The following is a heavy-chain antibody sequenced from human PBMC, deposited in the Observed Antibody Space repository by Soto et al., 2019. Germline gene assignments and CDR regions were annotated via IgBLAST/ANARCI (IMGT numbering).Heavy chain of an antibody. CDR1: GYTFTLYH. D-gene: IGHD1-26*01. V-gene: IGHV1-46*01. Sequence: QVQLVQSGPEVKKPGASVKVSCKASGYTFTLYHMHWVRQAPGQGLEWLVLINPSGGYTKYAQKFRGRVPMTRDASTTTVYMQLSSRRFVDTAVYYCARRSANHLDPWGQGTLVTVSA. CDR3: ARRSANHLDP. CDR2: INPSGGYT. J-gene: IGHJ5*02.